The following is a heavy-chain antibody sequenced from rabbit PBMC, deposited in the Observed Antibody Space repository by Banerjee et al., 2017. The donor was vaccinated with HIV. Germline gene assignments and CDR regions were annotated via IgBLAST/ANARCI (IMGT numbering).Heavy chain of an antibody. CDR3: TRDLLYLWLCWLLGINL. D-gene: IGHD6-1*01. V-gene: IGHV1S45*01. J-gene: IGHJ4*01. CDR1: GIDFSRNG. CDR2: IYAGSSGTT. Sequence: QEQLVESGGGLVQPGESLKLSCKASGIDFSRNGISWVRQAPGKGLEWIGCIYAGSSGTTYYASWAKGRFTISRTTTTVDLKMTSLTASDTATFFCTRDLLYLWLCWLLGINLWGQGTLVTVS.